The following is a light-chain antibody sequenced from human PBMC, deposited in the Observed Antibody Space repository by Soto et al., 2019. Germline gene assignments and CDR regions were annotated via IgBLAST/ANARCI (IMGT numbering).Light chain of an antibody. CDR2: EGS. Sequence: QYALTQPASVSGSPGQSITISCTGTSSDVGSYNLVSWYQQHPGKAPKLMIYEGSKRPSGVSNRFSGSKSGNTASLTISGLQAEDEADYYCCSYAGISTSVFGGGTKVTVL. CDR3: CSYAGISTSV. J-gene: IGLJ2*01. V-gene: IGLV2-23*01. CDR1: SSDVGSYNL.